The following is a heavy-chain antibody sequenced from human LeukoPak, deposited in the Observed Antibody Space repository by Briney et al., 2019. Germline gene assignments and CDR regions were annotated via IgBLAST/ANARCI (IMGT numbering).Heavy chain of an antibody. D-gene: IGHD1-26*01. V-gene: IGHV3-23*01. Sequence: GGSLRLSCAASGFSVINHFMHWVRQAPGEGLQWVSTINGAGVTYYAASVKGRFTISRYTVKNTFSLQMNNLKADDTAVYFCARRGVQGYMDVWGKGTTVTVSS. CDR2: INGAGVT. J-gene: IGHJ6*03. CDR1: GFSVINHF. CDR3: ARRGVQGYMDV.